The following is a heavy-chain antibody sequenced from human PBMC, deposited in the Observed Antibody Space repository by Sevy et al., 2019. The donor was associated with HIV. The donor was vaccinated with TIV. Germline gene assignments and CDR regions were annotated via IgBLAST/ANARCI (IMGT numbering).Heavy chain of an antibody. CDR3: ALERLSSDVAEYFQN. J-gene: IGHJ1*01. CDR2: ISYDGINK. D-gene: IGHD1-1*01. Sequence: GGSLRLSCATSGFTFSSYSMHWVRQAPGKGLEWVATISYDGINKHYADSVKGRFTISSDNFKNSLSLQMNSLRAEDTAVYFCALERLSSDVAEYFQNWGRGTLVTVSS. CDR1: GFTFSSYS. V-gene: IGHV3-30-3*01.